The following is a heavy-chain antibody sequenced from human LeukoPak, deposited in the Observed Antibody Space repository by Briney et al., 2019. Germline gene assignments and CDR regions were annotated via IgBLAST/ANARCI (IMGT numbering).Heavy chain of an antibody. J-gene: IGHJ3*02. D-gene: IGHD5-24*01. Sequence: SVKVSCKASGGTFSSYAISWVRQAPGQGLEWMGGIIPIFGTANYAQKFQGRVTITTDESTSTAYMELSSLRSEDTAVYYCARGTDGDGYNSENDAFDIWGQGTMVTVSS. CDR2: IIPIFGTA. V-gene: IGHV1-69*05. CDR3: ARGTDGDGYNSENDAFDI. CDR1: GGTFSSYA.